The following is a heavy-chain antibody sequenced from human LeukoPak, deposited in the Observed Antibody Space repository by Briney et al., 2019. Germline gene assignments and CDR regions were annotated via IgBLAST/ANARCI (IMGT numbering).Heavy chain of an antibody. D-gene: IGHD2-2*01. CDR1: GFTFDDYA. V-gene: IGHV3-9*01. Sequence: PGRSLRLSCAASGFTFDDYAMHWVRQAPGKGLEWVSGISWNSGSIGYADSVKGRFTISRDNGKNSLYLQMDSLKAGDTAVYYCTRSGIVQVPAAKHTDPSYYYYMDVWGKGTTVTVSS. CDR3: TRSGIVQVPAAKHTDPSYYYYMDV. J-gene: IGHJ6*03. CDR2: ISWNSGSI.